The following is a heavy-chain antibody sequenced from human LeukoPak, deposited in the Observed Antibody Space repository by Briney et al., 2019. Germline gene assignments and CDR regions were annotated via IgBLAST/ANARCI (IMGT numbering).Heavy chain of an antibody. V-gene: IGHV3-7*01. CDR2: INQDGSEE. CDR3: VRDGGVSGYDLLDY. CDR1: GFTFSSYW. D-gene: IGHD5-12*01. J-gene: IGHJ4*02. Sequence: GGSLRLSCAASGFTFSSYWMSWVRQAPGKGLEWVAQINQDGSEEYYMDSVKARFTISRDNAKNSVFLQMNSLRAEDTAVYYCVRDGGVSGYDLLDYWGQGTLVTVSS.